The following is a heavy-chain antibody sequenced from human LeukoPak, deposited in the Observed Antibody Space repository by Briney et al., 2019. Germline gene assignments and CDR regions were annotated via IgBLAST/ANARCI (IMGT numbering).Heavy chain of an antibody. Sequence: SETLSLTCTVSGGSISSSSYYWGWIRQPPGKGLEWIGSIYYSGSTYYNPSLKSRVTISVDTSKNQFSLTLTSVTAADTAVYYCARGRPVAGTGSYWGQGTLVTVSS. V-gene: IGHV4-39*01. CDR1: GGSISSSSYY. CDR3: ARGRPVAGTGSY. D-gene: IGHD6-19*01. J-gene: IGHJ4*02. CDR2: IYYSGST.